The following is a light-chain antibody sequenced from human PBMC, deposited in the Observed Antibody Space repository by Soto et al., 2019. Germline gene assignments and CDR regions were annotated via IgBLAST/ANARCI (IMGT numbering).Light chain of an antibody. Sequence: QPVLTQPASVSGSLGQSITISCTGTSADVGAYDYVSWYQQLPGKAPKYIIYEVTHRPSGVSYRFSGSKSGNTASLTISGLQAEDEGDYYCSSYKSGTYPEVFGTGTKVTVL. CDR1: SADVGAYDY. V-gene: IGLV2-14*01. CDR2: EVT. J-gene: IGLJ1*01. CDR3: SSYKSGTYPEV.